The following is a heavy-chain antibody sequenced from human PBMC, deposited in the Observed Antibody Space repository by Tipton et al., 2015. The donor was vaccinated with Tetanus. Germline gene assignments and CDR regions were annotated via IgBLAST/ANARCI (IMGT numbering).Heavy chain of an antibody. Sequence: LRLSCAASGFTFSSYSMNWVRQSPGKGLEWVGSIYSYNGNTFENPSLKGRVSISLDTSKNQFSLSLTSVTAADTAVYFCATTEVNWFDPWGQGTLVTVSS. J-gene: IGHJ5*02. CDR1: GFTFSSYS. CDR2: IYSYNGNT. V-gene: IGHV4-34*08. D-gene: IGHD1-1*01. CDR3: ATTEVNWFDP.